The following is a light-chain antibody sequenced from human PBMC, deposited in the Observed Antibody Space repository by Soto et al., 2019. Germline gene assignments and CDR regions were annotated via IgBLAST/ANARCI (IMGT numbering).Light chain of an antibody. CDR3: AAWDDSLNGVV. CDR2: RNN. CDR1: SSNIGSNT. J-gene: IGLJ2*01. Sequence: QAVVTQPPSASGSPGQRVTISCSGRSSNIGSNTVNWYQQLPGTAPKLLIYRNNQRPSGLPDRFSGSKSGTSASLAISGVQSEDEADYYCAAWDDSLNGVVFGGGTKLTVL. V-gene: IGLV1-44*01.